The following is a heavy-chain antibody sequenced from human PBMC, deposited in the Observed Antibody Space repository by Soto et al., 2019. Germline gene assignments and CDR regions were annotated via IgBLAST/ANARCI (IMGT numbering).Heavy chain of an antibody. V-gene: IGHV3-15*01. CDR1: GFTFSNAW. CDR2: IKSKTDGGTT. Sequence: EVQLVESGGGLVKPGGSLRLSCAASGFTFSNAWMSWVRQAPGKGLEWVGRIKSKTDGGTTDYAAPVKGRFTISRDDSKNTLYLQMNSLKTEDTAVYYCTTDYDFWGYFDYWGQGTLVTVSS. D-gene: IGHD3-3*01. CDR3: TTDYDFWGYFDY. J-gene: IGHJ4*02.